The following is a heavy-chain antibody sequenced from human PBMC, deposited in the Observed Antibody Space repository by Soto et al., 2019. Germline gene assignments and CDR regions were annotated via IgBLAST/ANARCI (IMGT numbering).Heavy chain of an antibody. D-gene: IGHD4-17*01. Sequence: PSETLSLTCTVSGGSISSGDYYWNWIRQPPGKGLEWIGYIYYSGITYYNPSLKSRITISVDTSKNQFSLKLSSVTAADTAVYYCARAKDSGDYVFDYWGQGTLVTVSS. J-gene: IGHJ4*02. CDR2: IYYSGIT. V-gene: IGHV4-30-4*01. CDR3: ARAKDSGDYVFDY. CDR1: GGSISSGDYY.